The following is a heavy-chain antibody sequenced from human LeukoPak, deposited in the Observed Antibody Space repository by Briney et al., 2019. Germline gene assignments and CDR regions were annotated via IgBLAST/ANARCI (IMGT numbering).Heavy chain of an antibody. V-gene: IGHV3-11*01. J-gene: IGHJ4*02. CDR1: GFTFSDYY. CDR3: ARVSSQQLK. Sequence: GGSLRLFCAASGFTFSDYYMSWIRQAPGKGLEWISYISSSGSTIFQADSVKGRFTISRDNAKNSLYLQMNNLRVEDTAVYYCARVSSQQLKWGQGTLVTVSS. CDR2: ISSSGSTI. D-gene: IGHD6-13*01.